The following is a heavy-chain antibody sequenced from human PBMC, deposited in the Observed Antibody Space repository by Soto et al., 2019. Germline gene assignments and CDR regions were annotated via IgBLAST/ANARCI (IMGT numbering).Heavy chain of an antibody. CDR2: IHYNGDT. CDR3: ARQPPDTAAFEI. V-gene: IGHV4-59*08. CDR1: GGSITSFY. Sequence: SEALSLTCTVSGGSITSFYWSWIRQPPGKRLEWIGFIHYNGDTKHNLSLKRRVTMSVDTSKNQVSLNLAYVTSADTAVYYCARQPPDTAAFEIWGQGTMVT. J-gene: IGHJ3*02. D-gene: IGHD5-18*01.